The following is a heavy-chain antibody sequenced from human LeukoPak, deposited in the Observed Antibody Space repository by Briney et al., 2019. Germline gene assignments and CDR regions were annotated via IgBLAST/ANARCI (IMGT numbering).Heavy chain of an antibody. D-gene: IGHD3-9*01. CDR1: GYTFTSYY. V-gene: IGHV1-46*01. Sequence: ASVKVSCKASGYTFTSYYMNWVRQAPGQGLEWMGMINPSGGSTTYAQNFQGRVTMTRDTSTSKVYMELSSLRSEDTAVYYCARDGVKYDILTGLPYWGQGTLVTVSS. CDR2: INPSGGST. CDR3: ARDGVKYDILTGLPY. J-gene: IGHJ4*02.